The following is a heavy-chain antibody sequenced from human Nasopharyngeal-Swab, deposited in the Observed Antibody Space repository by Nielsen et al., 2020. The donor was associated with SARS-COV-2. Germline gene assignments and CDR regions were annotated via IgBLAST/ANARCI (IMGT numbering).Heavy chain of an antibody. J-gene: IGHJ4*02. CDR1: GFTFSSYE. V-gene: IGHV3-48*03. CDR2: ISSSGSTI. CDR3: AKDKGSIITGTTYDY. Sequence: GESLKISCAASGFTFSSYEMNWVRQAPGKGLEWVSYISSSGSTIYYADSVKGRFTISRDNAKNSLYLQMNSLRAEDTAVYYCAKDKGSIITGTTYDYWGQGTLVTFSS. D-gene: IGHD1-7*01.